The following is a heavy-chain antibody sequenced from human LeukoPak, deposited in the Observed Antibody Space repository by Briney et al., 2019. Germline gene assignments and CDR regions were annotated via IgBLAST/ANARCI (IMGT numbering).Heavy chain of an antibody. Sequence: GGSLRLSCAASGFTFSSYGMHWVRQAPGKGLEWVAVIWYDGSNKYYADSVKGRFTISRDNSKNTLYLQMNSLRAEDTAVYYCAKVDVDTGTLDYWGQGTLVTVSS. V-gene: IGHV3-33*06. CDR2: IWYDGSNK. CDR1: GFTFSSYG. D-gene: IGHD5-18*01. CDR3: AKVDVDTGTLDY. J-gene: IGHJ4*02.